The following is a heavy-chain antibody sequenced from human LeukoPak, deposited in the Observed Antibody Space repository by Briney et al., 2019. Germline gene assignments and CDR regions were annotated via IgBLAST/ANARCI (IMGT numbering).Heavy chain of an antibody. CDR2: IRYDGSNK. J-gene: IGHJ4*02. Sequence: PGGSLRLSCAASGFTFSSYGMHWVRQAPGKGLEWVAFIRYDGSNKYYADSVKGRFTISRDNSKNTLYLQMNSLRAEDTAVYYCAKDLGSTGTTYFDYWGQGTLVTVSS. D-gene: IGHD1-7*01. CDR1: GFTFSSYG. CDR3: AKDLGSTGTTYFDY. V-gene: IGHV3-30*02.